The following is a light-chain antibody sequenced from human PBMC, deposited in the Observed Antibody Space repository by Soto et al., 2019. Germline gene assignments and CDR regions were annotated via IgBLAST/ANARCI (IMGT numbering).Light chain of an antibody. CDR1: SSDVGSYNL. CDR3: CSYAGSSTFDVV. CDR2: EGS. V-gene: IGLV2-23*03. Sequence: QSALTQPASVSGSPGQSITISCTGTSSDVGSYNLVSWYQQHPGKAPKLMIYEGSKRPSGVSNLFSGSKSGNTASLTISGLQAEDVADYYCCSYAGSSTFDVVFGGGTKLTVL. J-gene: IGLJ2*01.